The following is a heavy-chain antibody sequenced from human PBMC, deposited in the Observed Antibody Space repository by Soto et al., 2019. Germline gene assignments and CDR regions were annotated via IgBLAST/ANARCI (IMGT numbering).Heavy chain of an antibody. CDR2: INHSGST. CDR1: GGSFSGYY. J-gene: IGHJ6*02. Sequence: SETLSLTCAVYGGSFSGYYWSWIRQPPGKGLEWIGEINHSGSTNYNPSLKSRVTIPVDTSKNQFSLKLSSVTAADTAVYYCARGLNFGVWLYSRGYYYGMDVWGQGTTVTVSS. D-gene: IGHD2-2*02. V-gene: IGHV4-34*01. CDR3: ARGLNFGVWLYSRGYYYGMDV.